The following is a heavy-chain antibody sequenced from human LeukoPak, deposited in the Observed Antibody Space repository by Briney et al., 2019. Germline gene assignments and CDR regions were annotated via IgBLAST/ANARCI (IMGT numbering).Heavy chain of an antibody. V-gene: IGHV1-18*01. CDR3: ARDRGREGHFYDSSGNNQPLDF. CDR2: ISASNGNT. Sequence: GASEKVSCKASGGTFSSYAISWVRQAPGHGLEWRLWISASNGNTNYAQKHQGRVSMTTKTSTSTANKVPRSLSSDATAVSAGARDRGREGHFYDSSGNNQPLDFWGQGTLVTVSS. CDR1: GGTFSSYA. D-gene: IGHD3-22*01. J-gene: IGHJ4*02.